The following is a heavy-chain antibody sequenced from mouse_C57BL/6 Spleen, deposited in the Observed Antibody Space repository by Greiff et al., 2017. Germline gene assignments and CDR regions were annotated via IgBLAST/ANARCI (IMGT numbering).Heavy chain of an antibody. V-gene: IGHV1-22*01. CDR2: INPNNGGT. D-gene: IGHD1-1*01. CDR3: ARYPITTVVESYGYFDV. CDR1: GYTFTDYN. J-gene: IGHJ1*03. Sequence: EVQLQQSGPELVKPGASVKMSCKASGYTFTDYNMHWVKQSHGKSLEWIGYINPNNGGTSYNQKFKGKATLTVNKSSSTAYMELRSLTSEDSAVYYCARYPITTVVESYGYFDVWGTGTTVTVSS.